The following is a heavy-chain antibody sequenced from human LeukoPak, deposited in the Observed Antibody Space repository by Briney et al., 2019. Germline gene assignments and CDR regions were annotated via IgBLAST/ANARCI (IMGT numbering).Heavy chain of an antibody. CDR2: IIPIFGTA. J-gene: IGHJ3*02. Sequence: SVKVSCKASGGTFSSYAISWVRQAPGQGLEWVGGIIPIFGTANYAQKFQGRVTITADESTSTAYMELSSLRSEDTAVYYCASLGFPNDFWSAAATNDAFDIWGQGTMVTVSS. CDR1: GGTFSSYA. CDR3: ASLGFPNDFWSAAATNDAFDI. V-gene: IGHV1-69*01. D-gene: IGHD3-3*01.